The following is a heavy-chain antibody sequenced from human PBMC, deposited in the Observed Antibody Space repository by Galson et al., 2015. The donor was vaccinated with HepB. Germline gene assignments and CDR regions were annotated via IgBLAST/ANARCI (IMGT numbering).Heavy chain of an antibody. CDR1: GFTFSDHY. V-gene: IGHV3-72*01. J-gene: IGHJ3*02. CDR2: TRNKANSYTT. CDR3: ARASYYDSSGRNDAFDI. D-gene: IGHD3-22*01. Sequence: SLRLSCAASGFTFSDHYMDWVRQAPGKGLEWVGRTRNKANSYTTEYAASVKGRFTISRDDPKNSLYLQLNSLKTEDTAVYYCARASYYDSSGRNDAFDIWGQGTMVTVSS.